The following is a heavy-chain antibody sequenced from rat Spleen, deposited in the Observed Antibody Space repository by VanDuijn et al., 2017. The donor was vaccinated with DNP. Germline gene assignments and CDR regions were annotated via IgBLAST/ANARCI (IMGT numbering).Heavy chain of an antibody. Sequence: EVQLVESGGGLVQPGRSMKLSCAASGFTFSNYDMAWVRQAPKKGLEWVATISYDGSSTYYRDSVKGRFTISRDNAKSTLYLQMDSLRSEATATYYCTTVMADYWGQGVMVTVSS. D-gene: IGHD1-12*02. V-gene: IGHV5-7*01. J-gene: IGHJ2*01. CDR3: TTVMADY. CDR2: ISYDGSST. CDR1: GFTFSNYD.